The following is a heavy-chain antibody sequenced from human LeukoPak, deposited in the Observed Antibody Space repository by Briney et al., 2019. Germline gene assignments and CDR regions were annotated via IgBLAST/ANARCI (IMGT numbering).Heavy chain of an antibody. D-gene: IGHD6-13*01. CDR2: INHSGST. CDR1: GGSFSGYY. CDR3: ARGLPSVAAAGTGQWLRTNWFDP. V-gene: IGHV4-34*01. J-gene: IGHJ5*02. Sequence: SETLSLTCAVYGGSFSGYYWSWIRQPPGKGLEWIGEINHSGSTNYNPSLKSRVTISVDTSKNQFPLKLSAVTAADTAVYYCARGLPSVAAAGTGQWLRTNWFDPWGQGTLVTVSS.